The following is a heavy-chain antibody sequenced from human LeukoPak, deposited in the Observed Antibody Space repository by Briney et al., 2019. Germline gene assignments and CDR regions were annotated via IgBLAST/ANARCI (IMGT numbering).Heavy chain of an antibody. D-gene: IGHD3-22*01. V-gene: IGHV4-61*10. J-gene: IGHJ3*02. CDR2: INHSGST. Sequence: PSETLSLTCTVSGGSIGSGSYFWSWIRQPAGEGLEWIGEINHSGSTNYNPSLKSRVTISVDTSKNQFSLKLSSVTAADTAVYYCARGLVGRYYYDSSGYYRTHAFDIWGQGTMVTVSS. CDR1: GGSIGSGSYF. CDR3: ARGLVGRYYYDSSGYYRTHAFDI.